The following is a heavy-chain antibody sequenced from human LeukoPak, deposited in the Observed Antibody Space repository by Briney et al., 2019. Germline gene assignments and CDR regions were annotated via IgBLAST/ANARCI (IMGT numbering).Heavy chain of an antibody. CDR3: ARARYSSDWQFDP. CDR1: GFTFSSYW. CDR2: INSDGSST. V-gene: IGHV3-74*01. Sequence: PGGSLRLSCAASGFTFSSYWMHWVRQAPGKGLVWVSRINSDGSSTSYADSVKGRFTISRDNAKNTLYLQMNSLRAEDTAVYYCARARYSSDWQFDPWGQGTLVTVSS. J-gene: IGHJ5*02. D-gene: IGHD6-19*01.